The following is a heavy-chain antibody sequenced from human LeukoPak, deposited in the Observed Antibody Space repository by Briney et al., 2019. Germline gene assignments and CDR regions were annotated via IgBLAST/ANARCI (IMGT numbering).Heavy chain of an antibody. V-gene: IGHV4-39*01. CDR1: GGSISSSSYY. Sequence: PSETLSLTCTVSGGSISSSSYYWGWIRQPPGKGLEWIGSIYYSGNTYYNPSLKSRVTISVDTSKNQFSLKLSSVTAADTTVYYCARQSKGIIVITDFQHWGQGTLVTVSS. D-gene: IGHD3-22*01. CDR2: IYYSGNT. CDR3: ARQSKGIIVITDFQH. J-gene: IGHJ1*01.